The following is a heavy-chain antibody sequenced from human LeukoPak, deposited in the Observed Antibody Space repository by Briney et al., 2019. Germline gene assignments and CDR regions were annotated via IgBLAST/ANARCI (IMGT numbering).Heavy chain of an antibody. V-gene: IGHV3-13*01. J-gene: IGHJ4*02. CDR3: ARAKGPWRFDY. Sequence: AGGSLRLSCAASGFTFSSYDMHWVRQATGKGLEWVSAIGTAGDKYYPGSVKGRFTISRENAKNSLYLQMNSLRAGDTAVYYCARAKGPWRFDYWGQGTLVTVSP. CDR2: IGTAGDK. CDR1: GFTFSSYD. D-gene: IGHD1-1*01.